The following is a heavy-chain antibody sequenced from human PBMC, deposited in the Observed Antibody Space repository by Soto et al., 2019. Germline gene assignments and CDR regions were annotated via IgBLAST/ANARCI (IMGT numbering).Heavy chain of an antibody. CDR2: IIPIFGTA. Sequence: SVKVSCKASGGTFSSYAISWVRQAPGQGLEWMGGIIPIFGTANYAQKFQGRVTITADKSTSTAYMELSSLRSEDTAVYYCARMYYDILTGYYMNGMDVWGQGTTVTVSS. CDR1: GGTFSSYA. V-gene: IGHV1-69*06. CDR3: ARMYYDILTGYYMNGMDV. D-gene: IGHD3-9*01. J-gene: IGHJ6*02.